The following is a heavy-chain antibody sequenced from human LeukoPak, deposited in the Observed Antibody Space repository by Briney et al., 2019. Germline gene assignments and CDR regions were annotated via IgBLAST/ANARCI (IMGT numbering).Heavy chain of an antibody. V-gene: IGHV4-39*07. J-gene: IGHJ4*02. D-gene: IGHD2-15*01. CDR1: GGSISSSSYY. Sequence: KSSETLSLTCTVSGGSISSSSYYWGWIRQPPGKGLEWIGSIYYSGSTYYNPSLKSRVTISVDTSKNQFSLKLSSVTAADTAVYYCARDLLVMVVASPVDYWGQGTLVTVSS. CDR2: IYYSGST. CDR3: ARDLLVMVVASPVDY.